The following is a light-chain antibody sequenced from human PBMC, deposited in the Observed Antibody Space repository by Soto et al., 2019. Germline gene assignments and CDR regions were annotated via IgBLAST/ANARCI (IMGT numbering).Light chain of an antibody. Sequence: EIVLTQSPVTLSLSPGERATLSCRASQSVSSFLAWYQQKPGQAPRLLIYDASNRATVIPARFSGSGSGTDFTLTISSLEPEDVAVYYCQHRGNGPSMYTFGQGTKLEIK. CDR3: QHRGNGPSMYT. CDR2: DAS. CDR1: QSVSSF. V-gene: IGKV3-11*01. J-gene: IGKJ2*01.